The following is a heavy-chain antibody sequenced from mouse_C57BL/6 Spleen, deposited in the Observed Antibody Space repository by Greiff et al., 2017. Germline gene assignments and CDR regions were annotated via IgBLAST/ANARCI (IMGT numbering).Heavy chain of an antibody. CDR1: GYTFTDYY. J-gene: IGHJ3*01. CDR2: IYPGSGNT. D-gene: IGHD1-1*02. Sequence: QVQLKESGPELVKPGASVKISCKASGYTFTDYYINWVKQRPGQGLEWIGWIYPGSGNTKYNEKFKGKATLTVDTSSSKAYMQHSSLTSEDSAVXFCARSYYLPFAYWGQGTLVTVSA. V-gene: IGHV1-84*01. CDR3: ARSYYLPFAY.